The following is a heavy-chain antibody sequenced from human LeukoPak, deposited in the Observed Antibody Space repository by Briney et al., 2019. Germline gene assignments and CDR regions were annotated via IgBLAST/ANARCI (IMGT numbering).Heavy chain of an antibody. CDR2: IIPILGIA. CDR1: GGTFSSLG. Sequence: ASVKVSCKASGGTFSSLGLNWVRQAPGQGLEWMGRIIPILGIANYAQKFQGRVTITADKSTSTAYMELSSLRSEDTAVYYCARWGSYYYGSGSYYNGNWFDPWGQGTLVTVSS. CDR3: ARWGSYYYGSGSYYNGNWFDP. V-gene: IGHV1-69*04. J-gene: IGHJ5*02. D-gene: IGHD3-10*01.